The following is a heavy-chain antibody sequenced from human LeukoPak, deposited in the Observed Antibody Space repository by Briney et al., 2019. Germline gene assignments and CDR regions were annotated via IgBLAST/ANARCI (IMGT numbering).Heavy chain of an antibody. D-gene: IGHD3-10*01. CDR2: ISGSGGST. V-gene: IGHV3-23*01. CDR3: AKTWFGEQTWFDP. CDR1: GFSFSSFS. Sequence: GGSLRLSCAASGFSFSSFSMNWVRQAPGKGLEWVSAISGSGGSTYYADSVKGRFTISRDNSKNTLYLQVNSLRAEDTAVYYCAKTWFGEQTWFDPWGQGTLVTVSS. J-gene: IGHJ5*02.